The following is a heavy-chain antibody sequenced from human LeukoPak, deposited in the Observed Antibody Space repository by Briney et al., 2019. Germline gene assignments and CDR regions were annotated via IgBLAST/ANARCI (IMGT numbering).Heavy chain of an antibody. D-gene: IGHD5-24*01. CDR1: GYTFTSYY. Sequence: GASVTVSCKASGYTFTSYYMHWVRQAPGQGLEWMGIINPSGGNTNFAQKFQGRVTMTRDTSTSTVYMDLSSLRSEDTAVYYCARDGVATTDNSRYYFDYWGQGTLVTVSS. CDR3: ARDGVATTDNSRYYFDY. V-gene: IGHV1-46*01. J-gene: IGHJ4*02. CDR2: INPSGGNT.